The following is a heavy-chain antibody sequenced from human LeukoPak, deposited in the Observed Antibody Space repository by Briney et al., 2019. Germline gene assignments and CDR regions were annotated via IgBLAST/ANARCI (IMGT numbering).Heavy chain of an antibody. Sequence: GGSLRLSCAASGFTVSSNYMSWVRKAPGKGLEWVSVIYSGGSTYYADSVKGRFTISRDTCKNTLYLQMNSLRAEDTAVYYCAKDRVRFLEWSESYYFDYWGRGPLVTVSS. CDR2: IYSGGST. D-gene: IGHD3-3*01. J-gene: IGHJ4*02. CDR1: GFTVSSNY. CDR3: AKDRVRFLEWSESYYFDY. V-gene: IGHV3-53*01.